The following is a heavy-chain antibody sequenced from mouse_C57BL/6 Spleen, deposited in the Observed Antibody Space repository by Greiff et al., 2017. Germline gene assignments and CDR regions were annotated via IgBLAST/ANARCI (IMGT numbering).Heavy chain of an antibody. CDR1: GYAFSSSW. CDR2: IYPGDGDT. V-gene: IGHV1-82*01. Sequence: QVQLKQSGPELVKPGASLKISCKASGYAFSSSWMNWVKQRPGKGLEWIGRIYPGDGDTNYNGKFKGKATLTADKSSSTAYMQLSSLTSEDSAVYFCARGSPYYAMDYWGQGTSVTVSS. D-gene: IGHD1-1*01. J-gene: IGHJ4*01. CDR3: ARGSPYYAMDY.